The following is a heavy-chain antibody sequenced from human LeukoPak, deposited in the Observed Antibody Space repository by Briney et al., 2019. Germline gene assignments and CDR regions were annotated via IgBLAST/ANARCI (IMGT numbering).Heavy chain of an antibody. J-gene: IGHJ5*02. D-gene: IGHD6-6*01. V-gene: IGHV4-4*07. CDR3: ARARRYSSSSEENWFDP. CDR2: IYTSGST. Sequence: SETLSLTCTVSGGSISSYYWSWIRQPAGMGLEWIGRIYTSGSTNYNPSLKSRVTMSVDTSKNQFSLKLSSVTAADTAVYYCARARRYSSSSEENWFDPWGQGTLVTVSS. CDR1: GGSISSYY.